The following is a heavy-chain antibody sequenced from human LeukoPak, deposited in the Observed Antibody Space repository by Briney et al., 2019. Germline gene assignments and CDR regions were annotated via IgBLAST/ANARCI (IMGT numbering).Heavy chain of an antibody. CDR2: IRYDGTKK. D-gene: IGHD3-16*01. Sequence: GGSLGLSCVAAGFTFSDYGMHWVRQAPGKGLEWVAFIRYDGTKKYYADSVKGRFTISRDDSKNTVYLQMYSLRPEDTAVYYCAKASGRSAYGLDYWGQGTLVTVFS. CDR1: GFTFSDYG. J-gene: IGHJ4*02. CDR3: AKASGRSAYGLDY. V-gene: IGHV3-30*02.